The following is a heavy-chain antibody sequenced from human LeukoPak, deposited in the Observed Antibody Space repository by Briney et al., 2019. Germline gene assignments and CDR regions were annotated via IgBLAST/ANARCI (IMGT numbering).Heavy chain of an antibody. CDR2: INPSGGST. J-gene: IGHJ4*02. Sequence: ASVKVSCKASGYTFTSYYMHWVRQAPGQGLEWMGIINPSGGSTSYAQKFQGRVTMTRDTPTSTVYMELSSLRSEDTAVYYCARDNFRYTYYYDSSGYYYDYWGQGTLVTVSS. V-gene: IGHV1-46*01. D-gene: IGHD3-22*01. CDR1: GYTFTSYY. CDR3: ARDNFRYTYYYDSSGYYYDY.